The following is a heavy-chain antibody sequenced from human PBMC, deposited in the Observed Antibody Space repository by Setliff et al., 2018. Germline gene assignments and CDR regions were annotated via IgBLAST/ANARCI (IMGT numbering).Heavy chain of an antibody. V-gene: IGHV1-2*02. J-gene: IGHJ6*02. Sequence: ASVKVSCKASGYIFSDHYMHWVRQAPGKGLEWMGWINSNRGDTNYAQTFEGRLTLTRDTSIRTTYMELATLRSDDTAVYYCARARHFGMDVWGQGTTVTVSS. CDR2: INSNRGDT. CDR3: ARARHFGMDV. CDR1: GYIFSDHY.